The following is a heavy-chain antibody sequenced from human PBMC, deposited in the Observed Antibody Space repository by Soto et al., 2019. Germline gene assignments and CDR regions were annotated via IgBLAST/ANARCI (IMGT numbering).Heavy chain of an antibody. V-gene: IGHV1-2*04. CDR1: GYAFTGYY. CDR3: ARDRGKWRVAQRAQGHYYYGMDV. D-gene: IGHD3-10*01. J-gene: IGHJ6*02. Sequence: QVQLVQSGAEVKKPGASVKVSCKASGYAFTGYYMHWVRQAPGQGLEWMGWINPNSGGTNYAQKFQGWVTMTRDTSISTAYMELSRLRSDDTAVYYCARDRGKWRVAQRAQGHYYYGMDVWGQGTTVTVSS. CDR2: INPNSGGT.